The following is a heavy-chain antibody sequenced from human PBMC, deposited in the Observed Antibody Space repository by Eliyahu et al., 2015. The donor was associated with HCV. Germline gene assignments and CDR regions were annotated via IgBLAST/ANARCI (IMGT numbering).Heavy chain of an antibody. J-gene: IGHJ5*02. Sequence: QMQLVESGGGVVQPEKSLRLSXTASGFIFRTFGMPWVRHAPGKGLEWLAFIAYDGTSASYADSVKGRFAISRDNSRNTLYLQMNSLRDEDTAMYYCVRDRYCDTTRCYNWFAPWGQGTLVTVSS. D-gene: IGHD2-2*01. CDR2: IAYDGTSA. CDR3: VRDRYCDTTRCYNWFAP. V-gene: IGHV3-33*01. CDR1: GFIFRTFG.